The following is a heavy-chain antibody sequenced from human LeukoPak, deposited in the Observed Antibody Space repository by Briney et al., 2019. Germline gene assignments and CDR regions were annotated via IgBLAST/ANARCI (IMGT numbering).Heavy chain of an antibody. CDR1: EFTFSSYA. Sequence: GESLKISCAASEFTFSSYAMSWVRQAPGKGLEWVSSITNGGGTAYYADSVKGRFTISRDNSKNTLYLQMNSLRAEDTAVYYCAKGPRGGSNYNFDYWGQGTLVTVSS. J-gene: IGHJ4*02. D-gene: IGHD1-26*01. CDR3: AKGPRGGSNYNFDY. CDR2: ITNGGGTA. V-gene: IGHV3-23*01.